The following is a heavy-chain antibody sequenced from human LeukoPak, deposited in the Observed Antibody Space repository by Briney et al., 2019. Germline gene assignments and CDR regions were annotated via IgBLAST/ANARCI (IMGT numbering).Heavy chain of an antibody. D-gene: IGHD3-22*01. J-gene: IGHJ4*02. CDR3: AKKGYYDGSGYYMYYFDH. V-gene: IGHV3-30*18. CDR2: ISYDGSNK. CDR1: GFTFSNYG. Sequence: GGSLRLSCAVSGFTFSNYGMHWVRQAPGKGLEWVAVISYDGSNKYYADSVKGRFTISRDNSKNTLYLQMNSLRAEDTAVYYCAKKGYYDGSGYYMYYFDHWGQGTLVTVSS.